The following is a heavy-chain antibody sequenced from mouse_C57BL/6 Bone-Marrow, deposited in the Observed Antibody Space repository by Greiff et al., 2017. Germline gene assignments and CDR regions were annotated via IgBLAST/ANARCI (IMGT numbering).Heavy chain of an antibody. V-gene: IGHV14-4*01. J-gene: IGHJ1*03. CDR1: GFNIKDDY. Sequence: VQLQQSGAELVRPGASVTLSCTASGFNIKDDYMHWVKQRPEQGLEWIGWIDPENGDTEYASKFPGKCTIAADTSSNTAYLQLSSLASEDTAVYYCTTLIGSYDYVWYFDGWGTGTTVTVSS. CDR2: IDPENGDT. D-gene: IGHD2-4*01. CDR3: TTLIGSYDYVWYFDG.